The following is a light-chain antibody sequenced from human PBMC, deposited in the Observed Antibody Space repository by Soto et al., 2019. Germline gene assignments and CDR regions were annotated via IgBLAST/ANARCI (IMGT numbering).Light chain of an antibody. V-gene: IGLV2-23*02. CDR1: SSDVGSYNL. CDR3: CSDAGRATYV. J-gene: IGLJ2*01. Sequence: QSALTQPASVSGSPGQSITISCTGPSSDVGSYNLVSWYQQYPGKAPKLIIFEVFKRPSGVSHRFSGSKSGNTASLTISGLQAEDEANYCCCSDAGRATYVFGGGTKVTVL. CDR2: EVF.